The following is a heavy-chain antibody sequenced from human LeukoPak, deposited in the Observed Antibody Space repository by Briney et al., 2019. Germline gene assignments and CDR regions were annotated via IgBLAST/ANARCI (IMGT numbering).Heavy chain of an antibody. Sequence: GGSLSLSCAASGFTFSRYEMNCVRQAPGKGRVWVSYSSSSGSTIYYADSVKGRFTISRDNAKYSLYLQMNSLRAGDTAIYYCARRWEEYFFDYWGQGTLVIVSS. V-gene: IGHV3-48*03. CDR2: SSSSGSTI. D-gene: IGHD1-26*01. CDR3: ARRWEEYFFDY. CDR1: GFTFSRYE. J-gene: IGHJ4*02.